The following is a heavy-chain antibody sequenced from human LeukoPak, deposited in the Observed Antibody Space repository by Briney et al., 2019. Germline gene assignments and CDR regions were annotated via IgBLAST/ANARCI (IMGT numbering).Heavy chain of an antibody. Sequence: GGSLRLSCAASGFSFSSYGMHWVRQAPGKGLEWVTFIRYDGSDKFYADSVKGRFTTSRDNSRSTLYLQMNSLRPEDTAVYYCARDIVEPPGSGRYFDNWGQGTLITVSS. J-gene: IGHJ4*02. CDR1: GFSFSSYG. D-gene: IGHD1-14*01. CDR3: ARDIVEPPGSGRYFDN. CDR2: IRYDGSDK. V-gene: IGHV3-30*02.